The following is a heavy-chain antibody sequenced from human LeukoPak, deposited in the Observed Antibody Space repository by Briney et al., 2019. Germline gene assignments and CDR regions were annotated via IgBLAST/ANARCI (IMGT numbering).Heavy chain of an antibody. Sequence: GSSVKVSCKASGGTFSSYAISWVRQAPGQGLEWMGGIIPIFGTANYAQKFQGRVTITTDESTSTAYMELSSLRSEETAVYYCARADYSTSYNYDMDVWGKGTTVTVSS. CDR1: GGTFSSYA. CDR2: IIPIFGTA. D-gene: IGHD4-11*01. CDR3: ARADYSTSYNYDMDV. J-gene: IGHJ6*03. V-gene: IGHV1-69*05.